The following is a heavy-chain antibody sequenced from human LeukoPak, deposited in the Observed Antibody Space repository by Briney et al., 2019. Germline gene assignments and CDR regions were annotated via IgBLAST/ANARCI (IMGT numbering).Heavy chain of an antibody. Sequence: ASVKVSCKASGYTFTSYYMHWVRQAPGQGLEWMGIINPSGGSTSYAQKSQGRVTMTRDTSTSTVYMELSSLRSEDTAVYYCASSPGSYAFDIWGQGTMVTVSS. CDR2: INPSGGST. V-gene: IGHV1-46*01. J-gene: IGHJ3*02. CDR1: GYTFTSYY. CDR3: ASSPGSYAFDI. D-gene: IGHD3-10*01.